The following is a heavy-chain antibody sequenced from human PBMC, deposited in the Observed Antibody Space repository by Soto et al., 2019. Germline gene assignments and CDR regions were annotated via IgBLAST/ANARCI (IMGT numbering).Heavy chain of an antibody. CDR1: GFSLSTSGMC. D-gene: IGHD2-15*01. Sequence: GSGPTLVNPTQTLTLTCTFSGFSLSTSGMCVSWIRQPPGKALEWLARIDWDDDKYYSTSLKTRLTISKDTSKNQVVLTMTNMDPVDTATYYCARVRYCSGGSCYYGDYWGQGTLVTGSS. CDR3: ARVRYCSGGSCYYGDY. J-gene: IGHJ4*02. CDR2: IDWDDDK. V-gene: IGHV2-70*11.